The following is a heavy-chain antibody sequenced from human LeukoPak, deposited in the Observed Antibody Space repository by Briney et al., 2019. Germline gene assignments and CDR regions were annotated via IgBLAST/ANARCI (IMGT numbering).Heavy chain of an antibody. Sequence: SETLSLTCTVSGGSISSSSYYWGWIRQPPGKGLEWIGSIYYSGSTYYNPSLKSRVTISVDTSKNQFSLKLSSVTAADTAVYYCARDREGDIVVVPAAMGTNWFDPWGQGTLVTVSS. J-gene: IGHJ5*02. V-gene: IGHV4-39*07. CDR1: GGSISSSSYY. D-gene: IGHD2-2*01. CDR2: IYYSGST. CDR3: ARDREGDIVVVPAAMGTNWFDP.